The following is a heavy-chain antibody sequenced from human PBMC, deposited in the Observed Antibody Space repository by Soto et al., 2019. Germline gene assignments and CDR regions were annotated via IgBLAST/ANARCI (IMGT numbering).Heavy chain of an antibody. CDR2: IWYDGSNK. D-gene: IGHD6-6*01. CDR3: ARASSSATTFDY. Sequence: GGSLRLSCAASGFTFSSYGMHWVRQAPGKGLEWVAVIWYDGSNKYYADSVKGRFTISRDNSKNTLYLQMNSLRAEDTAVYYCARASSSATTFDYRGQGTLVTVSS. J-gene: IGHJ4*02. CDR1: GFTFSSYG. V-gene: IGHV3-33*01.